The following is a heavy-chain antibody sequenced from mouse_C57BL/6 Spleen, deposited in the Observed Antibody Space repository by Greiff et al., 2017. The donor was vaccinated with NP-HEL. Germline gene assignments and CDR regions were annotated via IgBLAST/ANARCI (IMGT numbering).Heavy chain of an antibody. Sequence: VQLKESGAELVRPGASVKLSCTASGFNIQDYYMHWVKQRPEQGLEWIGRIDPEDGDTEYAPKFQGKATMTADTSSNTAYLQLSSLTSEDTAVYYCTRGRYDYDGFDYWGQGTTLTVSS. J-gene: IGHJ2*01. CDR3: TRGRYDYDGFDY. CDR2: IDPEDGDT. CDR1: GFNIQDYY. V-gene: IGHV14-1*01. D-gene: IGHD2-4*01.